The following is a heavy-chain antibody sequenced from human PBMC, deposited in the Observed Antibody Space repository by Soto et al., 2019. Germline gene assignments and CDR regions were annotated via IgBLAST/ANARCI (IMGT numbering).Heavy chain of an antibody. D-gene: IGHD3-22*01. J-gene: IGHJ6*02. CDR3: AKDIINYYDSSGRERDYYYYGMDV. CDR2: ISWDGGST. Sequence: GGSLRLSCAASGFTFDDYTMHWVRQAPGKGLEWVSLISWDGGSTYYADSVKGRFTISRDNSKNSLYLQMNSLRTEDTALYYCAKDIINYYDSSGRERDYYYYGMDVWGQGTTVTVSS. V-gene: IGHV3-43*01. CDR1: GFTFDDYT.